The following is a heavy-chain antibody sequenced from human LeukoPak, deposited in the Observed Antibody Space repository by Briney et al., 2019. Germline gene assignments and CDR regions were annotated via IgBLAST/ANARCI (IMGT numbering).Heavy chain of an antibody. CDR1: GFTLSTYA. D-gene: IGHD1-20*01. CDR3: AKDGYNWIAFDD. Sequence: GGSLRLSCAASGFTLSTYAMHWVRQAPGKGLEWVSYISGTGFNTYYADSVKGRFTISRDSSKNTLYLQMNSLRAEDTVIYYCAKDGYNWIAFDDWGQGTLVTVSS. J-gene: IGHJ4*02. CDR2: ISGTGFNT. V-gene: IGHV3-23*01.